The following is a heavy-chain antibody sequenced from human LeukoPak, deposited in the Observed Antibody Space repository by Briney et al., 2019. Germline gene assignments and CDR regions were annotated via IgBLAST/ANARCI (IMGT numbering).Heavy chain of an antibody. J-gene: IGHJ4*02. CDR2: ISSSGGTI. Sequence: GGSLRLSCAASGFTFSSYEMNWVRQTPGKGLEWLSYISSSGGTIYYAGSVKGRFTISRDNAKNSLYLQMNSLRAEDTAVYYCAREYYYDSSGYGYWGQGTLVTVSS. CDR3: AREYYYDSSGYGY. D-gene: IGHD3-22*01. CDR1: GFTFSSYE. V-gene: IGHV3-48*03.